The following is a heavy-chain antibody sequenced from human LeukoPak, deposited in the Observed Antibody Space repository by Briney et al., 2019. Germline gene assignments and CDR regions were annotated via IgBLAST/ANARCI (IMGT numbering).Heavy chain of an antibody. Sequence: GGSLRLSCAASGFTFSSCAMHWVRQAPGKGLEWVAVISYDGSNKYYADSVKGRFTISGDNSQNTLYLQMNSLRPEDTAVYYCARAEDTVLSGMDVWGQGTTVTVSS. D-gene: IGHD5-18*01. CDR3: ARAEDTVLSGMDV. CDR1: GFTFSSCA. CDR2: ISYDGSNK. V-gene: IGHV3-30-3*01. J-gene: IGHJ6*02.